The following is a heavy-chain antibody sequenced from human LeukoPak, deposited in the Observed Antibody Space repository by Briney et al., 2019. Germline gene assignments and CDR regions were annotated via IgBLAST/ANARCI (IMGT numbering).Heavy chain of an antibody. V-gene: IGHV4-59*08. Sequence: SETLSLTCTVSGGSISSYYWSWNRQPPGKGLEWIGYIYYSGSTNYNPSLKSRVTISVDTSKNQFSLKLSSVTAADTAVYYCARDDTAADYYYGMDVWGQGTTVTVSS. D-gene: IGHD6-13*01. J-gene: IGHJ6*02. CDR3: ARDDTAADYYYGMDV. CDR1: GGSISSYY. CDR2: IYYSGST.